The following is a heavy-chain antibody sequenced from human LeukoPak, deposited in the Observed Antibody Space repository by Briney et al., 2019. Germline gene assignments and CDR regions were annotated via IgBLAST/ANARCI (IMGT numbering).Heavy chain of an antibody. V-gene: IGHV1-8*01. Sequence: ASVKVSCKASGYTFTTCDINWVRQATGQGLEWMGWMSPNSGNTGYAQSFQGRVTMTRDTSISTAYMELSNLRSEDTAIYYCTRGSSGRRDYWGQGTLVTVSS. D-gene: IGHD6-19*01. J-gene: IGHJ4*02. CDR2: MSPNSGNT. CDR3: TRGSSGRRDY. CDR1: GYTFTTCD.